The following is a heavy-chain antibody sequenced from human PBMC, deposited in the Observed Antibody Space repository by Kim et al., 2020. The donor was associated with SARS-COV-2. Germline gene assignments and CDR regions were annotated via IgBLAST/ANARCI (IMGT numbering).Heavy chain of an antibody. D-gene: IGHD3-10*01. Sequence: GGSLRLSCAASGFTFTSSAMSWVRQAPGKGLEWVSTISAGGGSTYYADSVKGRFTISRDNSMDTLYLQIKGLRAEDTAIYYCAKMIYDSGSQLVPFDYWGQGTLVTVSS. CDR2: ISAGGGST. CDR3: AKMIYDSGSQLVPFDY. CDR1: GFTFTSSA. V-gene: IGHV3-23*01. J-gene: IGHJ4*02.